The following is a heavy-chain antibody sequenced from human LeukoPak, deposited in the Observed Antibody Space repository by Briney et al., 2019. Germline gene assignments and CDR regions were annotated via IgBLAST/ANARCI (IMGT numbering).Heavy chain of an antibody. CDR3: ARVSVADTLYYYYGMDV. CDR2: IYYSGSI. J-gene: IGHJ6*02. D-gene: IGHD6-19*01. CDR1: GGSISSSSYY. Sequence: SETLSLTCTVSGGSISSSSYYWGWIRQPPGKGLEWIGSIYYSGSIYYNPSLESRVTISVDTSKNQFSLKLSSVTAADTAVYYCARVSVADTLYYYYGMDVWGQGTTVTVSS. V-gene: IGHV4-39*07.